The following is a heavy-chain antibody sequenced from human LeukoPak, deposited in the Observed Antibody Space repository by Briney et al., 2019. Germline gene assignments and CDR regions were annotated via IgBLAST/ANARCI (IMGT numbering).Heavy chain of an antibody. CDR2: INPSGGST. CDR3: ARDHIFDY. V-gene: IGHV1-46*01. Sequence: ASVKVSCKASGYTFTSYYMHWVRQAPGQGLEWMGIINPSGGSTTYAQRFQGRVTMTRDTSTSTVYTELSSLRSEDTAMYYCARDHIFDYWGQGTLVTVSS. J-gene: IGHJ4*02. CDR1: GYTFTSYY.